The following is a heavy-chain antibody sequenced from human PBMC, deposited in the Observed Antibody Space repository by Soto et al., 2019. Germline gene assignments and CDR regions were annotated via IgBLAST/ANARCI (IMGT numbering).Heavy chain of an antibody. V-gene: IGHV1-2*04. J-gene: IGHJ4*02. Sequence: ASVKVSCKASGYTFTGYYMHWVRQAPGQGLEWMGWINPNSGGPNYAQKFQGWVTMTRDTSISTAYMELSRLRSDDTAVYYCARGGIAARPPLNFDYWGQGTLVTVSS. D-gene: IGHD6-6*01. CDR3: ARGGIAARPPLNFDY. CDR2: INPNSGGP. CDR1: GYTFTGYY.